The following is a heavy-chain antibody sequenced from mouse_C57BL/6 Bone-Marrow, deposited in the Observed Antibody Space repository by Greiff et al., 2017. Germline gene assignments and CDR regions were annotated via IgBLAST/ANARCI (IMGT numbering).Heavy chain of an antibody. CDR3: ARGDYGSPYLYFDV. CDR1: GYTFTDYN. CDR2: INPNNVGT. D-gene: IGHD1-1*01. J-gene: IGHJ1*03. Sequence: VQLQQSGPELVKPGASVKIPCKASGYTFTDYNMDWVKQSHGKSLEWIGDINPNNVGTIYNQKFKGKATLTVDKSSSTAYMELRSLTSEDTAVYYCARGDYGSPYLYFDVWGTGTTVTVSS. V-gene: IGHV1-18*01.